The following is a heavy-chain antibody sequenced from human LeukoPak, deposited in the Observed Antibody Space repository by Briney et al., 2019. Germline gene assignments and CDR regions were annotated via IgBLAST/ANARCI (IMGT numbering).Heavy chain of an antibody. CDR2: ISSSSSTI. Sequence: GGSLRLSCAASGFTFSSYSMNWVRQAPGKGLEWVSYISSSSSTIYCADSVKGRFTISRDNAKNSLYLQMYSLRAEDTAVYYCARESGTLSSGYYYVPDYFDYWGQGTLVTVSS. CDR3: ARESGTLSSGYYYVPDYFDY. D-gene: IGHD3-22*01. CDR1: GFTFSSYS. V-gene: IGHV3-48*04. J-gene: IGHJ4*02.